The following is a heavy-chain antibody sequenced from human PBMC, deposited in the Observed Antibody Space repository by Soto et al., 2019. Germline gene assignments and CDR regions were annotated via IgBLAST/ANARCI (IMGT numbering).Heavy chain of an antibody. J-gene: IGHJ4*02. Sequence: SETLSLTCTVSGASVSRGGYYWSWIRQHPGKGLAWIGYIYDSGNTYYNPSLKSRLTISLDTSKNHFSLKLTSVTAADTAVYYLARSFTFIAAGGGGGFAYWGQGTLVTVSS. V-gene: IGHV4-31*03. D-gene: IGHD6-13*01. CDR3: ARSFTFIAAGGGGGFAY. CDR2: IYDSGNT. CDR1: GASVSRGGYY.